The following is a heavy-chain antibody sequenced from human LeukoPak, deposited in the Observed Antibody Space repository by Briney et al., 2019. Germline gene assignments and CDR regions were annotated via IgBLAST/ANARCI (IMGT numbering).Heavy chain of an antibody. D-gene: IGHD6-19*01. J-gene: IGHJ4*02. CDR3: AKIAVAGTEFDY. CDR1: GFTFSSYG. CDR2: ISYDGSNK. Sequence: GGSLRLSCAASGFTFSSYGMHWVRQAPGKGLEWVAVISYDGSNKYYADSVKGRFTISGDNSKNTLYLQMNSLRAEDTAVYYCAKIAVAGTEFDYWGQGTLVTVSS. V-gene: IGHV3-30*18.